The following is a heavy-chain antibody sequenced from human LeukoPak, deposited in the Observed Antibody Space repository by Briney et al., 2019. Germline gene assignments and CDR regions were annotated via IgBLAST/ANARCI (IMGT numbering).Heavy chain of an antibody. V-gene: IGHV3-74*01. CDR1: GFSFSSHW. D-gene: IGHD4/OR15-4a*01. Sequence: PGGSLRLSCAASGFSFSSHWMHWVCQVPGEGLVWVSRIKSDGGSTNYAESVKGRFTISRDNAKNTLFLQMNSLRAEDTAVYYCARGPLSANYYVGDSWGQGTLVTVSS. J-gene: IGHJ4*02. CDR2: IKSDGGST. CDR3: ARGPLSANYYVGDS.